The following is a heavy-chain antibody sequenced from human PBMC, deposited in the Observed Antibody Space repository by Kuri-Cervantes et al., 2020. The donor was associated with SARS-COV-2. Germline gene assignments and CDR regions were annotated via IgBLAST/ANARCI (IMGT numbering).Heavy chain of an antibody. CDR2: ISGRGGST. Sequence: GESLKISCAASGLTFSNYAMSWVRQAPGKGLEWVSGISGRGGSTYYADSVKGRFTISRDNSENTLYLQMNSLRAEDTAVYYCAKAFYDSSGFLEYWGQGTLVTVSS. D-gene: IGHD3-22*01. V-gene: IGHV3-23*01. J-gene: IGHJ4*02. CDR1: GLTFSNYA. CDR3: AKAFYDSSGFLEY.